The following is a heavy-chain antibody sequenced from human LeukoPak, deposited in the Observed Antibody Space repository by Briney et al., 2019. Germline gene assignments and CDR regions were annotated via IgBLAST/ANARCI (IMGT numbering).Heavy chain of an antibody. CDR3: ARVDYYYYFGVDV. J-gene: IGHJ6*02. CDR1: GGSISSNNYY. Sequence: SETLSLTCTVSGGSISSNNYYWGWIRQPPGKGLEWIGSIYYSGSTYYNPSLKGRVTISVDTSKNQFSLKLSSVTAADTAVYYCARVDYYYYFGVDVWGQGTTVTVSS. CDR2: IYYSGST. V-gene: IGHV4-39*01.